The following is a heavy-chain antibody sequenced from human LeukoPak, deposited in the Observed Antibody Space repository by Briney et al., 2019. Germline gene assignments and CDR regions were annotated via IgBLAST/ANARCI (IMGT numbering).Heavy chain of an antibody. D-gene: IGHD3-9*01. CDR1: GXTFXXYA. J-gene: IGHJ6*03. Sequence: CKASGXTFXXYAISWVRQAPGQGLEWMGGSIPIFGTANHAQKFQGRGTITTDESKNTAYMEMRRMRDEETGVYYCASDILTGPYYYYYYMDVWGKGTTVTVSS. CDR2: SIPIFGTA. CDR3: ASDILTGPYYYYYYMDV. V-gene: IGHV1-69*05.